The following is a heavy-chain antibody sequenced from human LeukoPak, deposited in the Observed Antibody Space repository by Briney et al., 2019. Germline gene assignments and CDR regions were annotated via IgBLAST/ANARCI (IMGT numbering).Heavy chain of an antibody. Sequence: ASVTVSCRASGGTFISYAISWVRQAPGQGREGMGGIIPIFGTANYAQKFQGRVTITADKSTSTAYMELSSLRSEDTAVYYCAGGSRSLGYSFDYWGQGTLVTVSS. V-gene: IGHV1-69*06. CDR2: IIPIFGTA. J-gene: IGHJ4*02. D-gene: IGHD5-18*01. CDR3: AGGSRSLGYSFDY. CDR1: GGTFISYA.